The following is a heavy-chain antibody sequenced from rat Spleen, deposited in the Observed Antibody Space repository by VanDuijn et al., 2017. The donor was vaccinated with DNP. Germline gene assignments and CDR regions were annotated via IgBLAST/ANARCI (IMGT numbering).Heavy chain of an antibody. CDR3: AREADTGYAMDA. D-gene: IGHD4-1*01. CDR1: GFSLTSYG. V-gene: IGHV2-4*01. CDR2: IWSGGSP. J-gene: IGHJ4*01. Sequence: QVQLKESGPGLVQPSQTLSLTCTVSGFSLTSYGVSWVRQPPGKGLEWPGAIWSGGSPDYNSALKSRMSISKDTSQRQVFLKNNSLQTEITATYYYAREADTGYAMDAWGQGTSVTVSS.